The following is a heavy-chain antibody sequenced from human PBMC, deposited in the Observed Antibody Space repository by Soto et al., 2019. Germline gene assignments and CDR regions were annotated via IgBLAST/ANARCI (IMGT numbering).Heavy chain of an antibody. D-gene: IGHD3-3*01. J-gene: IGHJ6*03. CDR1: GFTFSSYA. CDR2: ISGSGGST. V-gene: IGHV3-23*01. CDR3: AKGEPPVLRFLDYYYYYMDV. Sequence: GGSLRLSCAASGFTFSSYAMSWVRQAPGKGLEWVSAISGSGGSTYYADSVKGRFTISRDNSKNTLYLQMNSLRAEDTAVYYCAKGEPPVLRFLDYYYYYMDVWGKGTTVTVSS.